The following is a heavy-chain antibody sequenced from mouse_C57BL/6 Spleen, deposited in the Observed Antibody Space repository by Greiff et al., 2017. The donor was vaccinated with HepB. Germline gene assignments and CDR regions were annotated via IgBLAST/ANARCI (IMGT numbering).Heavy chain of an antibody. V-gene: IGHV1-50*01. J-gene: IGHJ3*01. Sequence: QVQLQQPGAELVKPGASVKLSCKASGYTFTSYWMQWVKQRPGQGLEWIGEIDPSDSYTNYNQKFKGKATLTVDTSSSTAYMQLSSLTYEDSAVYYGARWGNYMVTTDGPCAYWGQGTLVPVSA. CDR3: ARWGNYMVTTDGPCAY. CDR2: IDPSDSYT. CDR1: GYTFTSYW. D-gene: IGHD2-2*01.